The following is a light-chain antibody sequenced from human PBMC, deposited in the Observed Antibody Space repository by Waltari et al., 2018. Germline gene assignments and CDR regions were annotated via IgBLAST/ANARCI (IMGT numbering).Light chain of an antibody. Sequence: DIQMTQSPSTLSASVGDRVIFSCRASQSISKWLAWYQQKPGKAPKLLIYKPSTLESGVPSRFSCSGAGTEFTLTISSLKPEDFATYYCQQYNSYSLLSFGGGTKVEIK. CDR3: QQYNSYSLLS. CDR2: KPS. J-gene: IGKJ4*01. V-gene: IGKV1-5*03. CDR1: QSISKW.